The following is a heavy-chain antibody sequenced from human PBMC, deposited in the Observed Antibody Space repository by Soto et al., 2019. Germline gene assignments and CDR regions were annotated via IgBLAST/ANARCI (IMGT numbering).Heavy chain of an antibody. Sequence: SETLSLTCTVSGGSISSYYWSWIRQPPGKGLEWIGYIYYSGSTNYNPSLKSRVTISVDTSKNQFSLKLSSVTAADTAVYYCARAPNEPYYDFWSGYSPTSYYYMDVWGKGTTVTVSS. V-gene: IGHV4-59*01. CDR3: ARAPNEPYYDFWSGYSPTSYYYMDV. CDR1: GGSISSYY. J-gene: IGHJ6*03. CDR2: IYYSGST. D-gene: IGHD3-3*01.